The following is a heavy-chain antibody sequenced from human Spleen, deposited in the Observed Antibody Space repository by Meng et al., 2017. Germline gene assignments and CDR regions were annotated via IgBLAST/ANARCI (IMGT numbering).Heavy chain of an antibody. CDR1: GYTFTSYY. CDR3: ARGPGSSGWYY. J-gene: IGHJ4*02. V-gene: IGHV1-46*01. D-gene: IGHD6-19*01. Sequence: ASVKVTCKASGYTFTSYYMHWVRQAPGQGLEWMGIINPSGGSTSYAQKFQGRVTMTRDTSTSTVYMELSSRRAEDTAVYYCARGPGSSGWYYWGQGTLVTVSS. CDR2: INPSGGST.